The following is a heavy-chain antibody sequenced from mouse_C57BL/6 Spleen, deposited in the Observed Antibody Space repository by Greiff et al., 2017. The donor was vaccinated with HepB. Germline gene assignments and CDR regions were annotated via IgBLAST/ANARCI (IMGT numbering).Heavy chain of an antibody. V-gene: IGHV5-4*01. CDR3: ARTYGSSLAWFAY. CDR1: GFTFSSYA. Sequence: EVQRVESGGGLVKPGGSLKLSCAASGFTFSSYAMSWVRQTPEKRLEWVATISDGGSYTYYPDNVKGRFTISRDNAKNNLYLQMSHLKSEDTAMYYCARTYGSSLAWFAYWGQGTLVTVSA. J-gene: IGHJ3*01. D-gene: IGHD1-1*01. CDR2: ISDGGSYT.